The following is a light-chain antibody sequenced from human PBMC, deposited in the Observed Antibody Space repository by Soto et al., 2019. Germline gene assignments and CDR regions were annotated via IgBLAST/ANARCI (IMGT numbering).Light chain of an antibody. V-gene: IGKV3-15*01. Sequence: EIVMTQSPATLSVSPGERATLSCRASQSVSSNLAWYQQKPGQAPRLLIYGASTRATGIPARFSGSGSGTESTFTISSLQSEDFAVYYCQQDNNWPPWTFGQGTKVEIK. J-gene: IGKJ1*01. CDR3: QQDNNWPPWT. CDR2: GAS. CDR1: QSVSSN.